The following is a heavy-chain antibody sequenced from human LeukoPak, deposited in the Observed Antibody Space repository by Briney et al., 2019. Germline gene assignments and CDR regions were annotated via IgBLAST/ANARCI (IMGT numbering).Heavy chain of an antibody. CDR2: VSDSSDV. CDR1: GFTFSTYT. Sequence: GGTLRLSCAASGFTFSTYTMNWVRQAPGKGLEWVSTVSDSSDVHYSDSVEGRFTISRDNARNSLYLQMNSLRDEDTAVYYCARDGLHTAHFDYWGQGTLVTVS. V-gene: IGHV3-48*02. D-gene: IGHD5-18*01. J-gene: IGHJ4*02. CDR3: ARDGLHTAHFDY.